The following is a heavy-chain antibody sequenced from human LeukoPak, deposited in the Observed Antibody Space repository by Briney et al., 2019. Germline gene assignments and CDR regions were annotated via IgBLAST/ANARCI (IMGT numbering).Heavy chain of an antibody. CDR3: AKDIHIGHGSGWPES. V-gene: IGHV3-43D*03. Sequence: GGSLRLSCVGSGYTFGEYGMHWVRQVPGQGLEWVSHITWDGGSTYYAGSVKGRFTISRDNSKNSLYLQMNSLGAEDTALYYCAKDIHIGHGSGWPESWGQGTLVTVSS. J-gene: IGHJ5*02. D-gene: IGHD6-19*01. CDR2: ITWDGGST. CDR1: GYTFGEYG.